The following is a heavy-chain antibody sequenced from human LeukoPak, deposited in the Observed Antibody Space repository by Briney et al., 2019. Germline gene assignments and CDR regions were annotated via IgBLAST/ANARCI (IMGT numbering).Heavy chain of an antibody. CDR3: ARDDSYSSGWQGWLSYLQH. D-gene: IGHD6-19*01. V-gene: IGHV1-18*01. CDR1: GYTFTSYG. Sequence: ASVKVSCKASGYTFTSYGISWVRQAPGQGLEWMGWISAYNGNTNYAQKLQGRVTMTTDTSTSTAYMELRSLRSDDTAVYYCARDDSYSSGWQGWLSYLQHWGQGTLVTVSS. CDR2: ISAYNGNT. J-gene: IGHJ1*01.